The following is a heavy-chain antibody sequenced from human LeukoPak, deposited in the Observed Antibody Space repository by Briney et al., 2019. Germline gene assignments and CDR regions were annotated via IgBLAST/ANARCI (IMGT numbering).Heavy chain of an antibody. Sequence: ASVKVSCKASGYTFTGYYMHWVRQAPGQGLEWMGWINPNSGGTNYAQKFQGRVTMTRDTSISTAYMELSRLRSDDTAVYYCARGVRGDLKGQSLFDYWGQGTLVTVSS. CDR1: GYTFTGYY. CDR2: INPNSGGT. J-gene: IGHJ4*02. D-gene: IGHD3-10*01. CDR3: ARGVRGDLKGQSLFDY. V-gene: IGHV1-2*02.